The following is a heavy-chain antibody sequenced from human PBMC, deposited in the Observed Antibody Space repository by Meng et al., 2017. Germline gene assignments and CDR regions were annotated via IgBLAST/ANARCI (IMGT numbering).Heavy chain of an antibody. D-gene: IGHD5-18*01. CDR1: SYTVTSYG. Sequence: VQLVQSGRKPGAPGKASWKACSYTVTSYGIDWVRWVREEGREWMGWISANNGNTNYAQKLQGRVTMTTDTTTSTAYVELRGLRSDDTAVYYCARDLSPGYSYVPNHVDYWGQGTLVTVSS. CDR3: ARDLSPGYSYVPNHVDY. J-gene: IGHJ4*02. V-gene: IGHV1-18*01. CDR2: ISANNGNT.